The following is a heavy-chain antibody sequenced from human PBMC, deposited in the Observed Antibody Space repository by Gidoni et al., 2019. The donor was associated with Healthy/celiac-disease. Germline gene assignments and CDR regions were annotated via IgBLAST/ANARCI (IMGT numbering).Heavy chain of an antibody. Sequence: EVQLLESGGGLVQPGGSLRLSCAASGVTFSSYAMSWVRQAPGKGLEWVSGISGSGGSTYDADSVKGRFTISRDNSKNTLYLQMNSRRAEETAVYYCGVADQSGFDPWGQGTLVTVSS. D-gene: IGHD6-19*01. CDR3: GVADQSGFDP. V-gene: IGHV3-23*01. CDR1: GVTFSSYA. J-gene: IGHJ5*02. CDR2: ISGSGGST.